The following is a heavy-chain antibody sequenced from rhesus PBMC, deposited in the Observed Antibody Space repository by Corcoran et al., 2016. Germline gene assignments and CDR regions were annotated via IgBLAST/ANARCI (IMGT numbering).Heavy chain of an antibody. CDR2: INGNTCDT. J-gene: IGHJ4*01. V-gene: IGHV4-80*01. CDR3: AREYGNTRFVD. D-gene: IGHD2-21*01. Sequence: QVQLQESGPALVKPPETPSLTRAVSGASIRNSWWRWIRQPPGKGLEWIGEINGNTCDTYYNPSIKNRVTISKDASRNHFSLKLTSLTAADTAMFYCAREYGNTRFVDWGQGVLVTVSS. CDR1: GASIRNSW.